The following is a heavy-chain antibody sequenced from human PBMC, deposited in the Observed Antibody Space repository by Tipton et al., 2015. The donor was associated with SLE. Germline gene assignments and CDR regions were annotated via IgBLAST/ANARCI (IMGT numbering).Heavy chain of an antibody. CDR2: IYTSGST. CDR3: ARVYYDFWSGYPNWFDP. J-gene: IGHJ5*02. Sequence: GLVKPSETLSLTCAVYGGSFSGYYWSWIRQPAGKGLEWIGYIYTSGSTNYNPSLKSRVTISVDTSKNQFSLKLSSVTAADTAVYYCARVYYDFWSGYPNWFDPWGQGTLVTVSS. CDR1: GGSFSGYY. D-gene: IGHD3-3*01. V-gene: IGHV4-4*09.